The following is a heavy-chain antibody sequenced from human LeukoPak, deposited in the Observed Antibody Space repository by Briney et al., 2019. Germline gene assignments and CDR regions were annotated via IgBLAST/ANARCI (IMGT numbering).Heavy chain of an antibody. CDR1: GFTFSAFW. Sequence: GGSLRLSCAASGFTFSAFWMSWVRQGPGKGLEWVASIKPDGSDSHHVDSVMGRFTISRDNAKNLLYLQMNSLSAEDTAVYYCARLFGRVTTFDYWGQGALVTVSS. CDR2: IKPDGSDS. J-gene: IGHJ4*02. V-gene: IGHV3-7*01. CDR3: ARLFGRVTTFDY. D-gene: IGHD4-17*01.